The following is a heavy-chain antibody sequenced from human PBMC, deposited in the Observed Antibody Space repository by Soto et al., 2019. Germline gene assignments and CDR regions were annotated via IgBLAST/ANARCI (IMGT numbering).Heavy chain of an antibody. V-gene: IGHV3-23*01. D-gene: IGHD3-3*01. CDR1: GFTFSSYA. CDR3: AKDRADYDFSSGYYLDDFDI. Sequence: PGGSLSLSCAASGFTFSSYAMSWVRQAPGKGLEWVSAISGSGGSTYYADSVKGRFTISRDNSKNTLYLQMNSLRAEDTAVYYCAKDRADYDFSSGYYLDDFDIWGQGTMVTVSS. J-gene: IGHJ3*02. CDR2: ISGSGGST.